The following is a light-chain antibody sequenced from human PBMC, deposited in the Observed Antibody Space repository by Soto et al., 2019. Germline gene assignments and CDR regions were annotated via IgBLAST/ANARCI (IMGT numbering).Light chain of an antibody. CDR2: AAS. Sequence: DIQMTQSPSSLSASVGDRVTITCRASQSVSSYLNWYQQKPGKAPKLLIYAASSLQSGVPSRFSGSGSGTDFTLTISSLQPEDFATDYCQQSYSTPLYTFGQGNKLEIK. J-gene: IGKJ2*01. CDR3: QQSYSTPLYT. CDR1: QSVSSY. V-gene: IGKV1-39*01.